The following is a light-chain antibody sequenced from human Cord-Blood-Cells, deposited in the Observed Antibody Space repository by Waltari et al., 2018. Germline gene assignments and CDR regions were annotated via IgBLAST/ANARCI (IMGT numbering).Light chain of an antibody. CDR3: SSYTSSSTVV. CDR1: SRDVGGYNY. Sequence: QSALTQPASVSGSPGQSIPISCPGTSRDVGGYNYVFWYQQHPGKAPKLMIYDVSNRPSGVSNRFSGSKSGNTASLTISGLQAEDEADYYCSSYTSSSTVVFGGGTKLTVL. J-gene: IGLJ2*01. CDR2: DVS. V-gene: IGLV2-14*01.